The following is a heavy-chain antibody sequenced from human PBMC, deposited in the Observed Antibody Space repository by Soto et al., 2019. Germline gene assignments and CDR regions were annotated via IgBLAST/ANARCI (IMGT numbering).Heavy chain of an antibody. D-gene: IGHD6-6*01. CDR3: ARASDSSSSGDAFDI. CDR1: GFTVSSNY. CDR2: IYSGGST. V-gene: IGHV3-53*01. J-gene: IGHJ3*02. Sequence: GGSLRLSCAASGFTVSSNYMSWVRQAPGKGLEWVSVIYSGGSTYYADSVKGRFTISRDNSKNTLYLQMNSLRAEDTAVDYCARASDSSSSGDAFDIWGQGTMVTVSS.